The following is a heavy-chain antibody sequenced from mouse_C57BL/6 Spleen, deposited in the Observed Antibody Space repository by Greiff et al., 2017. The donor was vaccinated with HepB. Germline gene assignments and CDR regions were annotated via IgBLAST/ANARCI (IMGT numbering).Heavy chain of an antibody. CDR3: ARPDYYGSSENYAMDY. V-gene: IGHV5-17*01. Sequence: EVKLVESGGGLVKPGGSLKLSCAASGFTFSDYGMHWVRQAPEKGLEWVAYISSGSSTIYYADTVKGRFTISRDNAKNTLFLQMTSLRSEDTAMYYCARPDYYGSSENYAMDYWGQGTSVTVSS. CDR1: GFTFSDYG. CDR2: ISSGSSTI. D-gene: IGHD1-1*01. J-gene: IGHJ4*01.